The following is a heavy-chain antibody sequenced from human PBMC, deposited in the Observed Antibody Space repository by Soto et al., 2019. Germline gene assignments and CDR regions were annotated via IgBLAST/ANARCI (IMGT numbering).Heavy chain of an antibody. D-gene: IGHD3-10*01. CDR3: ARAHPLTYCYGSGSYYNGYWYFDL. CDR2: IIPIFGTA. J-gene: IGHJ2*01. V-gene: IGHV1-69*13. Sequence: SVKVSCKASGGTFSNYAISWVRQAPGQGLEWMGGIIPIFGTANYAQKFQGRVTITADESTSTAYMELSSLRSEDTAVYYCARAHPLTYCYGSGSYYNGYWYFDLWGRGTLVTVSS. CDR1: GGTFSNYA.